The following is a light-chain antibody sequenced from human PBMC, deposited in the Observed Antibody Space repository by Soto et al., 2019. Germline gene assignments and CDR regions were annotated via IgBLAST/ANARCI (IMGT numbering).Light chain of an antibody. CDR3: SSYTNINTRACV. Sequence: QSALTQPPSASGSPGQSVTISCTGTSSDVGAYNYVSWYQQHPGKAPKLMIYEVSKRPSGVPDRFSGSKSGNTASLTVSGLQAEDEAEYYCSSYTNINTRACVFGTGTKVTVL. J-gene: IGLJ1*01. V-gene: IGLV2-8*01. CDR2: EVS. CDR1: SSDVGAYNY.